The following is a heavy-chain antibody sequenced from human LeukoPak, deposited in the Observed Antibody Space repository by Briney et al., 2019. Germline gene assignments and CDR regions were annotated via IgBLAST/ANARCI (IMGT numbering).Heavy chain of an antibody. J-gene: IGHJ5*02. D-gene: IGHD6-19*01. Sequence: PSETLSLTCTVSGGSISSTSFYWGWIRQPPGKGLEWLGSGHYSGGTYDNLSLRSRVTISIATSKNQLPLKLIPVTHPATDSYSCARRTTVAGRGRFDPWGQGTVVPV. CDR1: GGSISSTSFY. CDR3: ARRTTVAGRGRFDP. V-gene: IGHV4-39*01. CDR2: GHYSGGT.